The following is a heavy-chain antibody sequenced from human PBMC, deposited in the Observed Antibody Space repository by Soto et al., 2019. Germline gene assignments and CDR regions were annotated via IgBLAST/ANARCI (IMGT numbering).Heavy chain of an antibody. J-gene: IGHJ3*01. Sequence: PSETLSLTCTVSGGSISSYYWSWIRQPPGKGLEWIGYIYYSGSTNYNPSLKSRVTISVDTSKNQFSLKLTSVTAADTAVYYCARRWGDAFDFWGQGTTVTVSS. CDR2: IYYSGST. CDR3: ARRWGDAFDF. D-gene: IGHD1-26*01. V-gene: IGHV4-59*12. CDR1: GGSISSYY.